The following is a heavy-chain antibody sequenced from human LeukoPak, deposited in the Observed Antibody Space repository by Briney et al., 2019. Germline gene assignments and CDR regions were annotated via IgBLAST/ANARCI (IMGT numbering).Heavy chain of an antibody. CDR3: AKRVPGSAFDI. V-gene: IGHV3-23*01. D-gene: IGHD3-10*01. Sequence: GGSLRLSCAASGFTFSSYAMSWVRQAPGKGLEWVSAITGSGGGTYYADSVKGRLTISRDNSRNTLYLQMNSLRADDTAIYYCAKRVPGSAFDIWGQGTMVTVSS. CDR2: ITGSGGGT. CDR1: GFTFSSYA. J-gene: IGHJ3*02.